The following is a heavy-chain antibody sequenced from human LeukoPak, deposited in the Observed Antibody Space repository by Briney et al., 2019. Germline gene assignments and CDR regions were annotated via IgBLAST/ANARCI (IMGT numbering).Heavy chain of an antibody. CDR3: SRDANYYDSSRHYFDAFDI. CDR2: IRGDGSVK. D-gene: IGHD3-22*01. Sequence: GGSLRLSCEASGFMFSKYLMTWVRQAPGKGLEWVANIRGDGSVKYLLDSVKGRFSISRDNAKNSLSLEMNNLRAEDTAVYYCSRDANYYDSSRHYFDAFDIWGRGTMVTGSS. CDR1: GFMFSKYL. J-gene: IGHJ3*02. V-gene: IGHV3-7*01.